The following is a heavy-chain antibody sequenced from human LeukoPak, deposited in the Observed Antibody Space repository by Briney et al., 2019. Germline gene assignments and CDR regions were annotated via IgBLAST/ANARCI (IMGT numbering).Heavy chain of an antibody. Sequence: ASVTVSFTASGGTFSSYAMNWVRQAPGQGLEWMGWINTNTGNPTYAQGFTGRFVFSLDTSVSTAYLQISSLKAEDTAVYYCARAYGDGVYYFDYWGQGTLVTVSS. J-gene: IGHJ4*02. CDR2: INTNTGNP. CDR1: GGTFSSYA. CDR3: ARAYGDGVYYFDY. D-gene: IGHD4-17*01. V-gene: IGHV7-4-1*02.